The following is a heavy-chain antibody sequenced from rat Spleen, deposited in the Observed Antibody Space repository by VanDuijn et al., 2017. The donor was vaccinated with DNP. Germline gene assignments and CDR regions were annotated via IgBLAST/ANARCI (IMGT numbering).Heavy chain of an antibody. D-gene: IGHD1-4*01. CDR2: ISSGGST. CDR1: GFSLTSNG. Sequence: QVQLKESEPDLVQPSQTLSLTCTVSGFSLTSNGVSWVRQPPGKGLEWIATISSGGSTYYNSALKSRLSIIRDTPKSQVFLKMDSLQTEDTAIYFCTRVGVEPGYNPYYFDYWGQGVMVTVSS. V-gene: IGHV2S12*01. J-gene: IGHJ2*01. CDR3: TRVGVEPGYNPYYFDY.